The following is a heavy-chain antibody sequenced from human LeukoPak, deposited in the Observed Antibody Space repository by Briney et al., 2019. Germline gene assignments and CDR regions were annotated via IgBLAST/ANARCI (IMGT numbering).Heavy chain of an antibody. CDR3: AREITMVRGVPYNAFDI. D-gene: IGHD3-10*01. CDR2: IYYSGST. J-gene: IGHJ3*02. V-gene: IGHV4-30-4*01. CDR1: GGSISSGDYY. Sequence: SETLSLTCTVSGGSISSGDYYWSWIRQPPGKGLGWIGYIYYSGSTYYNPSLKSRVTISVDTSKNQFSLKLSSVTAADTAVYYCAREITMVRGVPYNAFDIWGQGTMVTVSS.